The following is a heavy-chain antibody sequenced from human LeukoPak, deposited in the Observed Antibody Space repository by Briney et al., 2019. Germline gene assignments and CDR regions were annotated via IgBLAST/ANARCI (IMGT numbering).Heavy chain of an antibody. V-gene: IGHV1-18*01. CDR1: GYTLTSYG. CDR2: ISAYNGNT. D-gene: IGHD1-26*01. CDR3: ARGEGATRYPYYYYYGMDV. J-gene: IGHJ6*02. Sequence: ASVKVSCKASGYTLTSYGISWVRQAPGQGLEWMGWISAYNGNTNYAQKLQGRVTMTTDTSTSTAYMELRSLRSDDTAVYYCARGEGATRYPYYYYYGMDVWGQGTTVTVSS.